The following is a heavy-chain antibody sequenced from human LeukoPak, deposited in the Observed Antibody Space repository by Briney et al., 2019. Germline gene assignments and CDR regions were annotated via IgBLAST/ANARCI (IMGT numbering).Heavy chain of an antibody. J-gene: IGHJ4*02. Sequence: SETLSLTCTVSGGSISTYYWSWIRQPPGKGLEWIGYIYYSGSTKYNPSLTSRVTISVDTSKNQFSLKLSSVTAADTAVYYCARHLQRWGFDYWGQGILVTVFS. D-gene: IGHD1-26*01. CDR3: ARHLQRWGFDY. CDR2: IYYSGST. CDR1: GGSISTYY. V-gene: IGHV4-59*08.